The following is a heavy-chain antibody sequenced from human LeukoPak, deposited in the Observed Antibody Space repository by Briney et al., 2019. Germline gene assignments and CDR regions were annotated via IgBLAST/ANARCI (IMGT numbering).Heavy chain of an antibody. J-gene: IGHJ4*02. CDR2: ITSSGSTI. D-gene: IGHD2-2*01. CDR1: GFTFSGYY. V-gene: IGHV3-11*01. Sequence: TGGSLRLSCAASGFTFSGYYMSWIRQAPGKGLEWVSYITSSGSTIYYADSVKGRFTISRDNAKNSLYLQMNSLRAEDTAVYYCARVVVPHRFDYWGQGTLVTVSS. CDR3: ARVVVPHRFDY.